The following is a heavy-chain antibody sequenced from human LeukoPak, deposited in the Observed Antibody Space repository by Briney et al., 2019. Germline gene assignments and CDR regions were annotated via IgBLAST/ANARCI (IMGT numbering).Heavy chain of an antibody. CDR1: GFSFSTYD. J-gene: IGHJ6*02. CDR2: LGTNGDT. Sequence: GRALRLSCVASGFSFSTYDMYWVRQAAGRGLEWVSALGTNGDTYYLGSVRGRFTISRGNGKNSLYLQMNSLRVDDSAVYYCARLDCSSTSCYLHYYYYGMDVWGQGTTVTVSS. V-gene: IGHV3-13*01. D-gene: IGHD2-2*01. CDR3: ARLDCSSTSCYLHYYYYGMDV.